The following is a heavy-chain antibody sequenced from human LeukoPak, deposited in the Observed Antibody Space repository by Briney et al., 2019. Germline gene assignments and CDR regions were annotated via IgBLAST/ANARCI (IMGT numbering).Heavy chain of an antibody. V-gene: IGHV3-11*04. Sequence: GGSLRLSCAASGFTFSDYYMSWIRQAPGKGLEWVSYISRSGTPIYYADSVKGRFTISRDNAKNSLYLQMNSLRAEDTAVYYCARDTAGRAFDIWGQGTMVTVSS. CDR1: GFTFSDYY. CDR3: ARDTAGRAFDI. J-gene: IGHJ3*02. D-gene: IGHD4-17*01. CDR2: ISRSGTPI.